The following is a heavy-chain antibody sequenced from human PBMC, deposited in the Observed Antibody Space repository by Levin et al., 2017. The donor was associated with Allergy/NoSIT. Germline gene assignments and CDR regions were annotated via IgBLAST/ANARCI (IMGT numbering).Heavy chain of an antibody. V-gene: IGHV1-18*01. CDR2: ISPHNGYT. J-gene: IGHJ4*02. CDR1: GYTFSSYV. Sequence: EASVKVSCKASGYTFSSYVINWVRQAPGQGLEWMGWISPHNGYTNYAQKLQGRVTMTTDTSTNTAYLELRRLRSDDTAVYYCARDVDIVATFDLWGQGTLVTVSS. CDR3: ARDVDIVATFDL. D-gene: IGHD5-12*01.